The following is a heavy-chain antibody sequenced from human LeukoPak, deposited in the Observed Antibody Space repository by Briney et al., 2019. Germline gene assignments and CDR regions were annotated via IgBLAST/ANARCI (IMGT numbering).Heavy chain of an antibody. CDR3: AREYGSGSYLDY. V-gene: IGHV4-61*08. J-gene: IGHJ4*02. D-gene: IGHD3-10*01. Sequence: SETLSLTCTVSGGSISSGDYYWSWIRQPPGKGLEWIGYIYYSGSTNYNPSLKSRVTISVDTSKNQFSLKLSSVTAADTAVYYCAREYGSGSYLDYWGQGTLVTVSS. CDR1: GGSISSGDYY. CDR2: IYYSGST.